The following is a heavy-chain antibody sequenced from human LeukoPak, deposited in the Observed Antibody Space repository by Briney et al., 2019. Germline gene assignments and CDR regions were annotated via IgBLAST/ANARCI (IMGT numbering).Heavy chain of an antibody. J-gene: IGHJ4*02. V-gene: IGHV1-2*02. CDR2: INPNSGGT. D-gene: IGHD3-9*01. CDR3: ARDGGGLNDIHADY. Sequence: ASVKVSCKASGYTFTGYYMHWVRQAPRQGLEWIGWINPNSGGTNYAQKFQGRVTMTRDTSISTAYTELSRLRSDDTAVYYYARDGGGLNDIHADYWGQGTLVTVSS. CDR1: GYTFTGYY.